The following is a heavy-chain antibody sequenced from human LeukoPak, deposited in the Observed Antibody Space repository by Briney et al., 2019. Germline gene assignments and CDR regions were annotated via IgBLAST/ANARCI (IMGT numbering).Heavy chain of an antibody. V-gene: IGHV3-48*03. J-gene: IGHJ4*02. CDR3: ARVRVTVTTLDY. Sequence: GGSLRLSCAASGFTFSSYEVNWVRQAPGKGLEWVSYISSSGSTMYYADSVKGRFTVSRDNAKNSLFLQMNSLRAEDTAVYYCARVRVTVTTLDYWGQGALVTVSS. CDR2: ISSSGSTM. D-gene: IGHD4-17*01. CDR1: GFTFSSYE.